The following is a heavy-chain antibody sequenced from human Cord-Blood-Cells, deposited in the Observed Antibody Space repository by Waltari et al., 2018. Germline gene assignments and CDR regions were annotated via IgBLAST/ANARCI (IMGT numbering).Heavy chain of an antibody. Sequence: QVQLQQWGAGLLQPSETLSLTCAVYGGSFSGYSRSWIRQPPGKGLEWIGEINHSGSTNYNPSLKSRVTIPVDTSKNQFSLKLSSVTAADTAVYYCARGLTGPDAFDIWGQGTMVTVSS. CDR3: ARGLTGPDAFDI. V-gene: IGHV4-34*01. J-gene: IGHJ3*02. D-gene: IGHD1-20*01. CDR1: GGSFSGYS. CDR2: INHSGST.